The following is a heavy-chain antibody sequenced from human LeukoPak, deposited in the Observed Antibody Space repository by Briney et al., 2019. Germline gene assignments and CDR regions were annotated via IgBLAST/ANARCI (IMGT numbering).Heavy chain of an antibody. CDR3: ARGSVTYYDSSGYLN. Sequence: SQTLSLTCTVSGGSISSGSCYWSWIRQPAGKGLEWIGRIYTSGSTNYNPSLKSRVTISVDTSKNQFSLKLSSVTAADTAVYYCARGSVTYYDSSGYLNWGQGTLVTVSS. CDR1: GGSISSGSCY. V-gene: IGHV4-61*02. CDR2: IYTSGST. J-gene: IGHJ4*02. D-gene: IGHD3-22*01.